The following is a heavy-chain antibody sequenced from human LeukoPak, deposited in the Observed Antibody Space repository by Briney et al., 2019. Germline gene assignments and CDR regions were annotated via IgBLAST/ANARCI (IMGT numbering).Heavy chain of an antibody. V-gene: IGHV4-39*07. CDR3: ARENWVAARPFRFDY. J-gene: IGHJ4*02. CDR1: GGSISSSSYY. D-gene: IGHD6-6*01. Sequence: SETLSLTCTVSGGSISSSSYYWGWIRQPPGKGLEWIGSIYYSGRTYYNPSLKSRVTISVDTSKNQFSLKLSSVTAAVTAVYYCARENWVAARPFRFDYWGQGTLVTVSS. CDR2: IYYSGRT.